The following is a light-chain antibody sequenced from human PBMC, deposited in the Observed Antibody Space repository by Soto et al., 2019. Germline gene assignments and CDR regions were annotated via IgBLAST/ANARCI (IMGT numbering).Light chain of an antibody. J-gene: IGLJ2*01. V-gene: IGLV2-14*01. Sequence: QSVLTQPASVSGSPGQSITISCTGTSSDVGAYNYVSWYQQHPGKAPKLIIHEVSNRPSGVSSRFSGSKSGNTASLTVSGLQTEDEADYYCSSYGGFNNVLFGGGTKLTVL. CDR3: SSYGGFNNVL. CDR1: SSDVGAYNY. CDR2: EVS.